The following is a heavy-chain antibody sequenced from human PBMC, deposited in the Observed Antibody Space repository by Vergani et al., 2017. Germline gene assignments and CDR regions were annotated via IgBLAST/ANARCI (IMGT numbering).Heavy chain of an antibody. V-gene: IGHV1-69*01. Sequence: QVQLVQSGAEVKKPGSSVKVSCKASGGTFSSYAISWVRQAPGQGLEWMGGIIPIFGTANYAQKFQGRVTINADESTSTAYMELSSLRSEDTAVYYCARDREMATITKYYYGMDVWGQGTTVTVSS. CDR1: GGTFSSYA. D-gene: IGHD5-24*01. CDR3: ARDREMATITKYYYGMDV. CDR2: IIPIFGTA. J-gene: IGHJ6*02.